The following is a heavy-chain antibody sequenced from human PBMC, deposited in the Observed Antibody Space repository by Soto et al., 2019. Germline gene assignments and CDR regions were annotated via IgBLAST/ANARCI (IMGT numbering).Heavy chain of an antibody. Sequence: QVQLVQSGAEVKKPGSSVKVSCKASGGTFSSYAISWVRQAPGQGLEWMGGIIPIFGTTNYAQKFQGRVTITAAESTSTAYMELNSLRSEDTAVYYCARVVTVVKSFHYWYFDLWGRGTLVTVSS. D-gene: IGHD2-15*01. V-gene: IGHV1-69*12. CDR1: GGTFSSYA. CDR2: IIPIFGTT. CDR3: ARVVTVVKSFHYWYFDL. J-gene: IGHJ2*01.